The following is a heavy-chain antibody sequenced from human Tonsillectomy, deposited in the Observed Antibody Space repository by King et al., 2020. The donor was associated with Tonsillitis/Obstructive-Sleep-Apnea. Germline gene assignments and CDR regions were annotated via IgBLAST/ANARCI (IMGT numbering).Heavy chain of an antibody. J-gene: IGHJ4*02. D-gene: IGHD3-3*01. CDR2: MNPNSGNT. CDR3: ARGKGTIFGVVDS. V-gene: IGHV1-8*01. Sequence: QLVQSGAEVKKPGASVKVSCKASGYTFRSYDINWVRQATGQGLEWMGWMNPNSGNTGYAQKFQGRVAMTRNSSISTAYMEVSSLRSEDTAVYYCARGKGTIFGVVDSWGQGPLVTVSS. CDR1: GYTFRSYD.